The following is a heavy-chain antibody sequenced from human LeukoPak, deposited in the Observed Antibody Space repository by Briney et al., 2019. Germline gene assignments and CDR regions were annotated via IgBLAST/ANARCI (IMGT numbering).Heavy chain of an antibody. Sequence: GGSLRLSCEGSGFIITNSAMNWVRQAPGKGLEWVSSISSSSTYMYYADSVKGRFTISRDNAKNSLYLQMNSLRAEDTAVYYCGHCTATSCYAGGYWGRGTLVAVSS. CDR1: GFIITNSA. CDR2: ISSSSTYM. D-gene: IGHD2-2*01. V-gene: IGHV3-21*06. CDR3: GHCTATSCYAGGY. J-gene: IGHJ4*02.